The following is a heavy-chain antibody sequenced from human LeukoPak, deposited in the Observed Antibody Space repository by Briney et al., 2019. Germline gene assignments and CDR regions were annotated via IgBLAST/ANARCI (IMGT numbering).Heavy chain of an antibody. CDR3: AREDPQTMVRRVIITPHFYY. CDR2: IIPILGIT. Sequence: GASVTVFSKASGGTFSIYAISWVRQAPGQGLEWMGRIIPILGITNYAQKLQGRVTITSDKSTSTAYMELSSLRSEDTAGYYFAREDPQTMVRRVIITPHFYYWGQGTPVTVSP. J-gene: IGHJ4*02. D-gene: IGHD3-10*01. CDR1: GGTFSIYA. V-gene: IGHV1-69*04.